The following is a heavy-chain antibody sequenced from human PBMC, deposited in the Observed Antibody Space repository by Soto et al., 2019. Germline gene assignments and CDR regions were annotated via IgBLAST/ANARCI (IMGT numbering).Heavy chain of an antibody. CDR3: ARDRESCSAASCFGSNWFDP. Sequence: EVQLLVSGGGLVQPGGSLRLSCAASGFTFTSYAMNWVRQAPGKGLEWVSSISTTGGSTYYADSVKGRLTMSRDNSKNTLYLQMNSLGAEDTAVYYCARDRESCSAASCFGSNWFDPWGQGALVTVSS. V-gene: IGHV3-23*01. D-gene: IGHD2-15*01. J-gene: IGHJ5*02. CDR2: ISTTGGST. CDR1: GFTFTSYA.